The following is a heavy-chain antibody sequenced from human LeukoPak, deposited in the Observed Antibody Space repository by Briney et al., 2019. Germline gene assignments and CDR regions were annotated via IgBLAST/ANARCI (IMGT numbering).Heavy chain of an antibody. J-gene: IGHJ4*02. CDR2: ISSNNGNT. CDR3: ARDEGGPVNY. CDR1: GYTFTSHG. Sequence: ASVKVSCKASGYTFTSHGISWVRQAPGQGLEWMGWISSNNGNTKYAQKFQGRVTMTTETSTSIAYMELRSLRSDDTAVYYCARDEGGPVNYWGQGTLVTVSS. V-gene: IGHV1-18*01. D-gene: IGHD3-16*01.